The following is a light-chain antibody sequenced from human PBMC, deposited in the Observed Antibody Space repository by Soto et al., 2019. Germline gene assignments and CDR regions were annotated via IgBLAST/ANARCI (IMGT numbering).Light chain of an antibody. CDR3: SSYTTSSTLV. J-gene: IGLJ2*01. CDR2: EVN. Sequence: QSALTQPASVSGSPGQSITISCTGTSSDIGLYKYVSWYQQHPGKAPRLMIFEVNKRPSGISDHFSGSKSGNTASLTISGLQPEDEADYYCSSYTTSSTLVFGGGTKLTVL. V-gene: IGLV2-14*01. CDR1: SSDIGLYKY.